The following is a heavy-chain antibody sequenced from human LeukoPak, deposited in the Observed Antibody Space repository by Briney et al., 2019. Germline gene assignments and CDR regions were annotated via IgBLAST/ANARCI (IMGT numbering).Heavy chain of an antibody. CDR3: ARERGRFVRGVIDY. V-gene: IGHV4-39*07. D-gene: IGHD3-10*01. CDR1: GDSISSSSYY. Sequence: SETLSLTCTVSGDSISSSSYYWEWIRQPPGKGLEWIGSIYHSGSTYYNPSLKSRVTISVDTSKNQFSLKLSSVTAADTAVYYCARERGRFVRGVIDYWGQGTLVTVSS. J-gene: IGHJ4*02. CDR2: IYHSGST.